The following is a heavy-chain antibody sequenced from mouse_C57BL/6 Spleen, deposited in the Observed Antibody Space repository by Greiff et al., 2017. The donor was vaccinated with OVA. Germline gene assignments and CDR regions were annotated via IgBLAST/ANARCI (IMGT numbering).Heavy chain of an antibody. CDR3: VRDDYAWFAY. Sequence: DVKLVESGGGLVQPKGSLKLSCAASGFSFNTYAMNWVRQAPGKGLEWVARIRSKSNNYATYYADSVKDRFTISRDDSESMLYLQMNNLKTEDTAMYYCVRDDYAWFAYWGQGTLVTVSA. CDR2: IRSKSNNYAT. J-gene: IGHJ3*01. V-gene: IGHV10-1*01. CDR1: GFSFNTYA. D-gene: IGHD2-4*01.